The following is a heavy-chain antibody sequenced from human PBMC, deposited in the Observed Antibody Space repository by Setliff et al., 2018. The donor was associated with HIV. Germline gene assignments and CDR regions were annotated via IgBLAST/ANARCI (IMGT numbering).Heavy chain of an antibody. CDR2: ISYDGSIT. D-gene: IGHD6-19*01. Sequence: GGSLRLSCAASGIPLSASIIHWVRQSPGKGLDWLALISYDGSITYNAGSVQGRFTLSADNSKNTLYLQMDSLRPEGTATYYCVREMYTSGRAGAFSIWGPGTKVTVSS. J-gene: IGHJ3*02. CDR3: VREMYTSGRAGAFSI. CDR1: GIPLSASI. V-gene: IGHV3-30*03.